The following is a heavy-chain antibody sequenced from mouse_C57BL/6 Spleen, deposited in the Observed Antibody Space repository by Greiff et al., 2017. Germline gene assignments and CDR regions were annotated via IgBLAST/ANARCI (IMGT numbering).Heavy chain of an antibody. CDR2: IYPRSGNT. CDR1: GYTFTSYG. Sequence: QVQLKQSGAELARPGASVKLSCKASGYTFTSYGISWVKQRTGQGLEWIGEIYPRSGNTYYNEKFKGKATLTADKSSSSAYMELRSLTSEDSAVYFCARGGSINFDYWGQGTTLTVSS. V-gene: IGHV1-81*01. CDR3: ARGGSINFDY. J-gene: IGHJ2*01. D-gene: IGHD2-10*02.